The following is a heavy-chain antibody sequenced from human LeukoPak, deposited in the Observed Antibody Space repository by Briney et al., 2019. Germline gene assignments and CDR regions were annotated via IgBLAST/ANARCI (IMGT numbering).Heavy chain of an antibody. V-gene: IGHV3-66*01. D-gene: IGHD4-17*01. Sequence: SGGSLRLSGAASGFTVSSNYMSWVREAPGKGLEWVSVIYSGGSTYYADSVKGRFTISRDNSKNTLYLQMNSLRAEDTAVYYCARGRLRLDYWGQGTLVTVSS. CDR2: IYSGGST. J-gene: IGHJ4*02. CDR1: GFTVSSNY. CDR3: ARGRLRLDY.